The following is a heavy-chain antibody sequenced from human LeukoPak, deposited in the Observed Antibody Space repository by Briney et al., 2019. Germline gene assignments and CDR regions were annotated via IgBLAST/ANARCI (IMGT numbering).Heavy chain of an antibody. V-gene: IGHV1-2*02. J-gene: IGHJ4*02. CDR1: GYTFTAYY. Sequence: ASVKVSCKACGYTFTAYYLHRIRQAPGQGLEWMGWLNPYSGDTNYAQNFQGRVTMTRDTSINTAYMELSRLRSDDTAVYYCVRSSYDSSLRFYDYWGQGTLVTVSS. CDR2: LNPYSGDT. D-gene: IGHD3-22*01. CDR3: VRSSYDSSLRFYDY.